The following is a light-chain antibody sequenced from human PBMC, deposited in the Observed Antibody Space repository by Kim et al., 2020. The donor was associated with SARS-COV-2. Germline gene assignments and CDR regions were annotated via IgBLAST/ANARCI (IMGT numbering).Light chain of an antibody. J-gene: IGKJ5*01. V-gene: IGKV1-5*01. Sequence: ASVRDRVTHTCRASQSISSWLAWYQQKPEKAPKLLIYDASSLESGVPSRFSGSGSGTEFTLTISSLQPDDVATYYCQQYNSYPITFGQGTRLEIK. CDR2: DAS. CDR3: QQYNSYPIT. CDR1: QSISSW.